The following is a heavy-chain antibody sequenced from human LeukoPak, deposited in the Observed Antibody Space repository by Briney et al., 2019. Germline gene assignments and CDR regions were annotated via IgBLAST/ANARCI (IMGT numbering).Heavy chain of an antibody. Sequence: GGSLRLSCAASGFTVSSNYMSWVRQAPGKGLEWVSVIYSGGSTYYADSVKGRFTISGDNAKNSLYLQMNSLRAEDTAVYYCAKDSGYSSGWYIGWYFDLWGRGTLVTVSS. V-gene: IGHV3-53*01. D-gene: IGHD6-19*01. CDR3: AKDSGYSSGWYIGWYFDL. CDR2: IYSGGST. J-gene: IGHJ2*01. CDR1: GFTVSSNY.